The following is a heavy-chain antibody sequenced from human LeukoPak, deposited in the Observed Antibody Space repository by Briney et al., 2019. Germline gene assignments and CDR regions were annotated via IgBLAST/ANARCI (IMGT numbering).Heavy chain of an antibody. CDR2: IHYSGST. CDR3: ARTSEDTGYGDFDY. V-gene: IGHV4-31*03. D-gene: IGHD4-17*01. Sequence: SETLSLTCTVSGDSISSSNYYWGRIRQHPGKGLEWIGFIHYSGSTYYNPSLRSRVTMSVDTSENQFSLEVTSVTAADTAVYYCARTSEDTGYGDFDYWGQGTLVTVSS. J-gene: IGHJ4*02. CDR1: GDSISSSNYY.